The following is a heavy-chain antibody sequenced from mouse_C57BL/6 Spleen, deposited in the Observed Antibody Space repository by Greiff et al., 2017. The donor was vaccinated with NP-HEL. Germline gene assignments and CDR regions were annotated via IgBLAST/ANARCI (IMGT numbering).Heavy chain of an antibody. D-gene: IGHD2-1*01. J-gene: IGHJ3*01. CDR3: ASGDGNLAWFAY. V-gene: IGHV1-4*01. CDR2: INPSSGYT. Sequence: QVQLQQSGAELARPGASVKMSCKASGYTFTSYTMPWVKQRPGQGLEWIGYINPSSGYTKYNQKFKDKATLTADKSSSTAYMQLSSLTSEDSAVYYCASGDGNLAWFAYWGQGTLVTVSA. CDR1: GYTFTSYT.